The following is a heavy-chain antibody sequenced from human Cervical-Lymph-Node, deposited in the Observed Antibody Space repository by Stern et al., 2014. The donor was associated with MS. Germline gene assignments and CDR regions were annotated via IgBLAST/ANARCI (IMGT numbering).Heavy chain of an antibody. Sequence: MQLVESGGGVVQPGRSLRLSCTASGFTFSSYAMHWVRQAPGKGLEWVAGISYDGSNNYAASVKGRFVISRDNSKNTLFLQMNSLRPEDTAVYYCARSFDPGFYSYFGMNVWGQGTTVTVAS. J-gene: IGHJ6*02. D-gene: IGHD3-9*01. CDR3: ARSFDPGFYSYFGMNV. V-gene: IGHV3-30*09. CDR1: GFTFSSYA. CDR2: ISYDGSN.